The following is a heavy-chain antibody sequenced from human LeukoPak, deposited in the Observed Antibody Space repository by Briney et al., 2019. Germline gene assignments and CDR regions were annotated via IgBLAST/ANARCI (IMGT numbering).Heavy chain of an antibody. D-gene: IGHD1-1*01. CDR3: ATDRDATWVKRFDY. V-gene: IGHV3-7*01. J-gene: IGHJ4*02. CDR1: GITLSNYG. Sequence: GGSLRPSCAVSGITLSNYGMSWVRQAPGKGLEWVANIDQGGSEKNYVDSVKGRFTISRDNARNSLYLQMDSLRAEDTAVYYCATDRDATWVKRFDYWGQGTLVTVSS. CDR2: IDQGGSEK.